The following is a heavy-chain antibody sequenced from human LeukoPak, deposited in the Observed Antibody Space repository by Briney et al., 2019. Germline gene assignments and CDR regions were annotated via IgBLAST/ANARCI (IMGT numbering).Heavy chain of an antibody. Sequence: GASVKVSCKASGGTFSSYAISWVRQAPGQGLEWMGWINPNSGGTNYAQKFQGRVTMTRDTSISTAYMELSRLRSDDTAVYYCARSQVGQLPTDYWGQGTLVTVSS. CDR1: GGTFSSYA. CDR2: INPNSGGT. V-gene: IGHV1-2*02. D-gene: IGHD2-2*01. CDR3: ARSQVGQLPTDY. J-gene: IGHJ4*02.